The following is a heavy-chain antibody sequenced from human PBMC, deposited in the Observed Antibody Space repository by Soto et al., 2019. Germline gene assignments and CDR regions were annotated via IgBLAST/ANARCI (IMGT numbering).Heavy chain of an antibody. D-gene: IGHD5-12*01. CDR3: ARKEDGYNRLFDY. J-gene: IGHJ4*02. CDR2: MFYSGTT. V-gene: IGHV4-38-2*01. CDR1: GYSISLGYY. Sequence: SETLSLTCAVSGYSISLGYYWGWIRQPPGKGLEWIESMFYSGTTYYNPSLKSRITIAVDSSKNQFSLSLSSVTAADTAFYYCARKEDGYNRLFDYWGQGILVTVSS.